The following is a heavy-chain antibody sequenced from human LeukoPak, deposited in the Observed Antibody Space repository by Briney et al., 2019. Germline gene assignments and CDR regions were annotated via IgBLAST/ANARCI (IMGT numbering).Heavy chain of an antibody. J-gene: IGHJ4*02. D-gene: IGHD2-2*01. V-gene: IGHV3-11*01. CDR2: ISRSGSTI. CDR1: GFTFSDYY. Sequence: GGSLRLSCAASGFTFSDYYMSWIRQAPGKGLEWVSYISRSGSTIYYADSVKGRFTISRDNAKNSLYLQMNSLRAEDTAVYYCAKDEDIVVVPAALPFDYWGQGTLVTVSS. CDR3: AKDEDIVVVPAALPFDY.